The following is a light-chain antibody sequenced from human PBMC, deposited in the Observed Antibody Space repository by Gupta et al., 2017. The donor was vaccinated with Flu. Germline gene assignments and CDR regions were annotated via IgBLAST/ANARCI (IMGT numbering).Light chain of an antibody. V-gene: IGLV2-14*01. Sequence: SALPQPASLSGSPGESTTISSRGTSSDVGGYNYVSWYQHHPGKAPKLIIYAVTHRPSGVSARFSGSKSGHTASLSISGLQPEDEADSYSSSYGGSTTSRQVFGGGTNLTVL. J-gene: IGLJ2*01. CDR3: SSYGGSTTSRQV. CDR2: AVT. CDR1: SSDVGGYNY.